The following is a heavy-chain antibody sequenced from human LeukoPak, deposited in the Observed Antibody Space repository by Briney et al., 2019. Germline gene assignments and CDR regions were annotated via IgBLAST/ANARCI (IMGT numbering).Heavy chain of an antibody. CDR1: GFTFSSYA. J-gene: IGHJ4*02. CDR2: ISGSGGGK. Sequence: GGSLRLSCAASGFTFSSYAMHWFGQAPGKGLNGVSAISGSGGGKYYEDSVRGRFNISRDNSKKSLYLQMNSLRVEEKAGYYCAKDLYRTVAGNPGTRGADYWGQGTLVTVSS. CDR3: AKDLYRTVAGNPGTRGADY. D-gene: IGHD6-19*01. V-gene: IGHV3-23*01.